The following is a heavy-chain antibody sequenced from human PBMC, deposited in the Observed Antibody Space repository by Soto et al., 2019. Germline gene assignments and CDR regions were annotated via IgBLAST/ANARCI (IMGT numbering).Heavy chain of an antibody. J-gene: IGHJ4*02. D-gene: IGHD6-13*01. Sequence: SETLSLTCTVSGGTISSWYWSWIRQPPGKGLEWIGYINYSGSTNCNPSLKSRVTISVDTSKNQFSLKLSSVTAADTAVYYCAREKPYSSSWYHDYWGQGTLVTVSS. CDR2: INYSGST. CDR1: GGTISSWY. CDR3: AREKPYSSSWYHDY. V-gene: IGHV4-59*12.